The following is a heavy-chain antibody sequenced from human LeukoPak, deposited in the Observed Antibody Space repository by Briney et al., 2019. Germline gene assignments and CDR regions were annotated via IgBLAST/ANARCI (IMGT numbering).Heavy chain of an antibody. CDR3: AKRRSSSFPYDY. V-gene: IGHV3-23*01. D-gene: IGHD6-6*01. CDR1: GFTFSSYA. Sequence: GGSLRLSCAASGFTFSSYAMSWVRQAPGKGLEWVSAISGSGGSTYYADSVKGRFTISRDNSKNALYLQMNSLRVEDTAVYYCAKRRSSSFPYDYWGQGTLVTVSS. CDR2: ISGSGGST. J-gene: IGHJ4*02.